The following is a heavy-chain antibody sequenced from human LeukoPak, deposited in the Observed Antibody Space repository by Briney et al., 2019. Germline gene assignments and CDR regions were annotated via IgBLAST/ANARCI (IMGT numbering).Heavy chain of an antibody. Sequence: SETLSLTCAVYGGSFGGYYWSWIRQPPGKGLEWIGEINHSGSTNYNPSLKSRVTISVDTSKNQFSLKLSSVTAADTAVYYCARYRSWKRPSYNWFDPWGQGTLVTVSS. CDR3: ARYRSWKRPSYNWFDP. CDR2: INHSGST. CDR1: GGSFGGYY. V-gene: IGHV4-34*01. D-gene: IGHD6-13*01. J-gene: IGHJ5*02.